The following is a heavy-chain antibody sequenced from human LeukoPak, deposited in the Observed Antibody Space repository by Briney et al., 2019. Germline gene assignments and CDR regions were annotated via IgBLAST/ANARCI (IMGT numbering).Heavy chain of an antibody. D-gene: IGHD6-19*01. CDR2: IANDGRT. Sequence: GGSLRLSCAASGFTVSSNYMSWVRQAPGKGLECVSVIANDGRTYYANSVKGRFTISRDISKNMVYLQMNSLRADDTAVYYCARDDTSGGYYEFGYWGQGALVTVSS. V-gene: IGHV3-53*01. J-gene: IGHJ4*02. CDR1: GFTVSSNY. CDR3: ARDDTSGGYYEFGY.